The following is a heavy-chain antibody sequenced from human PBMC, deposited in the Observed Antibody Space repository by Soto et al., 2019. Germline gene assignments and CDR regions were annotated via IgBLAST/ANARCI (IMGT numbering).Heavy chain of an antibody. D-gene: IGHD5-12*01. CDR3: ASAGGYVDIYLSGSNY. J-gene: IGHJ4*02. CDR1: GDSISSGGYY. Sequence: PWETLSLTCTVSGDSISSGGYYWGWIRQHPGKGLEWIGYIYYSGSTDYNPSLKSRLTISIDTSKNQFSLKLSSVTAADTAVYYCASAGGYVDIYLSGSNYWGQGTAATVSS. CDR2: IYYSGST. V-gene: IGHV4-31*03.